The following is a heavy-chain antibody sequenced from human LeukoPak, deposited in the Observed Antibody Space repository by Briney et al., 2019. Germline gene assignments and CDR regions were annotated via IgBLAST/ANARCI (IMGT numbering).Heavy chain of an antibody. Sequence: GGSLRLSCAASGFSFSSYVIDWVRQAPGKGLEWVAGINGNGGRAKYADFVTGRFTISRDSSQNTVYLQMNSLRADDTAVYYCAKGGASYRSGSPRFESWGQGTLVTASS. CDR3: AKGGASYRSGSPRFES. J-gene: IGHJ5*01. CDR1: GFSFSSYV. V-gene: IGHV3-23*01. CDR2: INGNGGRA. D-gene: IGHD3-10*01.